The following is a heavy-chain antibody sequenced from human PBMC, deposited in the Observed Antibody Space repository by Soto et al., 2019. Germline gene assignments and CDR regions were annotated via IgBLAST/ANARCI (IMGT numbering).Heavy chain of an antibody. Sequence: QVLLVQSGAEVKKPGASVKVSCKASGSPFPSFGIIWCGRAPGQGLEWMGWISAYYGNTNYAQKLQGRVTMTTDTSTSTAYMELRRLRSDDTAVYYCARGSYYFDYWGQGTLVTVSS. J-gene: IGHJ4*02. V-gene: IGHV1-18*01. CDR3: ARGSYYFDY. CDR2: ISAYYGNT. D-gene: IGHD6-13*01. CDR1: GSPFPSFG.